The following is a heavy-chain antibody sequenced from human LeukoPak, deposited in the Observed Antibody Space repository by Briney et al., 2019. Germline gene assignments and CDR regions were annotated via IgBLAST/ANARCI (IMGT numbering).Heavy chain of an antibody. J-gene: IGHJ5*02. V-gene: IGHV1-18*01. CDR3: ARGRYCSSTSCYTGDNWFDP. CDR1: GDTFTSYG. CDR2: ISAYNGNT. D-gene: IGHD2-2*02. Sequence: ASVKVSCKASGDTFTSYGISWVRQAPGQGLEWMGWISAYNGNTNYAQKLQGRVTMTTDTSTSTAYMELRSLRSDDTAVYYCARGRYCSSTSCYTGDNWFDPWGQGTLVTVSS.